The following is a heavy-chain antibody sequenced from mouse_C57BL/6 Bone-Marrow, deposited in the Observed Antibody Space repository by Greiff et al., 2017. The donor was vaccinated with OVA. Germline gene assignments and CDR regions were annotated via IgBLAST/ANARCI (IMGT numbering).Heavy chain of an antibody. D-gene: IGHD4-1*01. CDR1: GYAFSSSW. CDR2: IYPGDGDT. Sequence: QVQLQQSGPELVKPGASVKISCKASGYAFSSSWMNWVKQRPGKGLEWIGRIYPGDGDTNYNGKFKGKATLTADKSSSTAYMQLSSLTSEDAAVDVCGRERDWDVRGYFDYWGQGTTLTVSS. CDR3: GRERDWDVRGYFDY. V-gene: IGHV1-82*01. J-gene: IGHJ2*01.